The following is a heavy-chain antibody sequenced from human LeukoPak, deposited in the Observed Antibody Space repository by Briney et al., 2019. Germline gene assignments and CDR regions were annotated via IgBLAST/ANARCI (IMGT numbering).Heavy chain of an antibody. J-gene: IGHJ4*02. CDR1: GFTFDDYA. D-gene: IGHD1-26*01. CDR3: AKDPIFSGSYGVFDS. Sequence: PGGSLRLSCAASGFTFDDYAMHWVRQAPGKGLEWVSGISWNSGSIGYADSVKGRFTISRDNAKNSLYLQMNSLRAGDTAVYYCAKDPIFSGSYGVFDSWGQGTLVTVSS. V-gene: IGHV3-9*01. CDR2: ISWNSGSI.